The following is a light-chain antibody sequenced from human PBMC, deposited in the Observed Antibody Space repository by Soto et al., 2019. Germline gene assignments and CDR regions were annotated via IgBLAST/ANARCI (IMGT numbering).Light chain of an antibody. Sequence: QAVVTQEPSLTVSPGGTVTLTCGSSTGAVTSGHYPYWFQQKPGQAPRTLIYDTSNKHSWTPARFSGSLRGGKAALTLSGAQPEDEAEYYCLLSYSGARPVVFGGGTQLTVL. CDR2: DTS. CDR1: TGAVTSGHY. V-gene: IGLV7-46*01. J-gene: IGLJ2*01. CDR3: LLSYSGARPVV.